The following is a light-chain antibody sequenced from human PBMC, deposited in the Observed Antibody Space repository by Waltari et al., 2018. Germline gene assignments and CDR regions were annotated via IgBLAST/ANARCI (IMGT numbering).Light chain of an antibody. CDR1: QNVDTY. V-gene: IGKV1-39*01. CDR2: GAS. J-gene: IGKJ1*01. CDR3: QQSYSLPPWT. Sequence: DVQMTQSPSSLSASIGDRVTITCRESQNVDTYINWYQQKPGKAPQLLIYGASNLQSGVPSRFSGSGYGTHFTLTISSLRPEDFASYYCQQSYSLPPWTFGQGTKVEIK.